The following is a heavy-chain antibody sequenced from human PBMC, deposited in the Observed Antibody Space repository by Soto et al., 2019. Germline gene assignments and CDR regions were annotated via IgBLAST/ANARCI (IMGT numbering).Heavy chain of an antibody. CDR2: IKKDGSEK. V-gene: IGHV3-7*01. Sequence: GGSLRLSCAASTFRISNSWMNWVRLAPGKGLEWVANIKKDGSEKYYVDSVKGRFTISRDNAKNSVYLQMNSLRVDDTGVYYCAGGTGWLIDYWGLGTLVTVSS. J-gene: IGHJ4*02. CDR1: TFRISNSW. CDR3: AGGTGWLIDY. D-gene: IGHD2-8*02.